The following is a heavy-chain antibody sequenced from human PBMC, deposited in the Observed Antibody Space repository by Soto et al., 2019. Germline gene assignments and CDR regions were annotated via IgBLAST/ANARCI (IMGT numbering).Heavy chain of an antibody. J-gene: IGHJ5*02. D-gene: IGHD3-10*01. CDR1: GGSISSYY. CDR3: ARDNPYYYGSDTYNWFDP. Sequence: SETLSLTCTVSGGSISSYYWSWIRQPPGKGLEWIGYIYYSGSTNYNPSLKSRVTISVDTSKNQFSLKLSSVTAADTAVYYCARDNPYYYGSDTYNWFDPWGQGTLVTVSS. V-gene: IGHV4-59*01. CDR2: IYYSGST.